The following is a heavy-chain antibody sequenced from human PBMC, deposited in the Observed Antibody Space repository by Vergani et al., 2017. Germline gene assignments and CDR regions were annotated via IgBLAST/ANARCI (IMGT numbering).Heavy chain of an antibody. V-gene: IGHV3-48*03. CDR3: ATLSTVTTDXFDY. Sequence: EVQLVESGGGLVQPGGSLRLSCAASGFTFSSYEMNWVRQAPGKGLEWVSYISSSGSTINYADSVKGRFTISRDNAKNSLYLQMNSLRAEDTAVYYCATLSTVTTDXFDYWGQGTLVTVSS. CDR2: ISSSGSTI. D-gene: IGHD4-11*01. CDR1: GFTFSSYE. J-gene: IGHJ4*02.